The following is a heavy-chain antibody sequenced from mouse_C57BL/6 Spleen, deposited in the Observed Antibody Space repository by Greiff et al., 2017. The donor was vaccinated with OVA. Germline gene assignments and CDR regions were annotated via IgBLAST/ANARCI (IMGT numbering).Heavy chain of an antibody. V-gene: IGHV5-9*01. D-gene: IGHD1-1*01. CDR1: GFTFSSYT. J-gene: IGHJ4*01. CDR3: ARHTLYYYGSSPDYYAMDD. CDR2: ISGGGGNT. Sequence: EVMLVESGGGLVKPGGSLKLSCAASGFTFSSYTMSWVRQTPEKRLEWVATISGGGGNTYYPDSVKGRFTISRDNATTTLYLQMSSLRSEDTAWYYCARHTLYYYGSSPDYYAMDDWGQGTSVTVSS.